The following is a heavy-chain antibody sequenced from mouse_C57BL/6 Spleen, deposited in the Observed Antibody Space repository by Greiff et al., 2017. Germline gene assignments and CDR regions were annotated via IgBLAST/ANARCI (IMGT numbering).Heavy chain of an antibody. CDR3: SRHGFSTTVERLLNFAMDY. J-gene: IGHJ4*01. CDR1: GFTFSSYG. Sequence: EVKVVESGGDLVKPGGSLKLSCAASGFTFSSYGMSWVRQTPDKRLEWVATISSGGSYTYYPDSVKGRFTIARDNAKNTLYLQMSSLKSEDTAMYYCSRHGFSTTVERLLNFAMDYWGQGASVTVSS. CDR2: ISSGGSYT. D-gene: IGHD1-1*01. V-gene: IGHV5-6*01.